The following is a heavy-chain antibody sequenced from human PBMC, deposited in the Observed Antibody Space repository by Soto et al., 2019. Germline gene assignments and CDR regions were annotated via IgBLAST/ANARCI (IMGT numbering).Heavy chain of an antibody. CDR3: EGHPIGYGGYDSDY. CDR1: GGSISSSSYY. V-gene: IGHV4-39*01. CDR2: IYYSGST. D-gene: IGHD5-12*01. Sequence: QLQLQESGPGLVKPSETLSLTCTVSGGSISSSSYYWGCIRQPPGKGLEWIGRIYYSGSTYYKPALKSRVTISVDTSKNQFSLKLSSVTAADTAVFYCEGHPIGYGGYDSDYWGQGTLVTVSS. J-gene: IGHJ4*02.